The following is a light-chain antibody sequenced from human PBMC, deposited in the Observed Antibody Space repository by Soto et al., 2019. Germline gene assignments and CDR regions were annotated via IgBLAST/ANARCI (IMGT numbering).Light chain of an antibody. Sequence: EIVLTQSPATLSLSPGERATLSCRASQSVSTYLAWYQQKPGQAPRLLIYDASNRATGIPPKFSGSGSGTDFTLTITSLEPEDFAVYYCHERINWRLRTFGGRTKVEIK. V-gene: IGKV3-11*01. CDR2: DAS. CDR3: HERINWRLRT. CDR1: QSVSTY. J-gene: IGKJ4*01.